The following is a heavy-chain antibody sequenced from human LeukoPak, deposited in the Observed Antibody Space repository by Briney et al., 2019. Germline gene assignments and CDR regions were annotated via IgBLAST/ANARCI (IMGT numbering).Heavy chain of an antibody. D-gene: IGHD6-19*01. Sequence: SETLSLTCTASGGSISSSSYYWGWIRQPPGKGLEWIGTIYYSGSTYYNPSLKSRVTISVDTSKSQFSLKLSSVTAADTSVYYCARHSSGWYQINYWGQGTLVTVSS. CDR3: ARHSSGWYQINY. J-gene: IGHJ4*02. V-gene: IGHV4-39*01. CDR1: GGSISSSSYY. CDR2: IYYSGST.